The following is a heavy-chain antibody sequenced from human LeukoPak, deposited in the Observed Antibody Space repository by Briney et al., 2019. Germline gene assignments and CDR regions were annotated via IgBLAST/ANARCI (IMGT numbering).Heavy chain of an antibody. CDR2: ISSSGST. CDR3: TIVVADSDAFEI. J-gene: IGHJ3*02. CDR1: GGSISSSHYY. D-gene: IGHD2-15*01. V-gene: IGHV4-61*02. Sequence: SETLSLTCSVSGGSISSSHYYWNWVRQPAGKGLEWIGRISSSGSTTYSPSLQSRVTMSVGTSNNHFSLRLTSVTAADTALYFCTIVVADSDAFEIWGQGTMVTVSS.